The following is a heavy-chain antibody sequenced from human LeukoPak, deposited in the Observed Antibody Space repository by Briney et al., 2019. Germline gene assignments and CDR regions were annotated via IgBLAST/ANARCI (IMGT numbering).Heavy chain of an antibody. CDR2: ISGSGSST. J-gene: IGHJ4*02. CDR1: GLSFSRYA. Sequence: GGPLRLSCVASGLSFSRYAMSWVRQAPGKGLEWVSTISGSGSSTYYADSVKGRFTISRDSSKNTLYLQMNSLRAEDTAVYYCAKDDHGGSGWRDYFDYWGQGTLVTASS. D-gene: IGHD6-19*01. CDR3: AKDDHGGSGWRDYFDY. V-gene: IGHV3-23*01.